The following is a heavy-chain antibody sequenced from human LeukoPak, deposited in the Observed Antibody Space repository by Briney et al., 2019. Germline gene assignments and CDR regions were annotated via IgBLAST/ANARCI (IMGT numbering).Heavy chain of an antibody. CDR1: GFSFSGHW. CDR2: ISPTGSTT. J-gene: IGHJ4*02. D-gene: IGHD6-6*01. CDR3: ARGPNSNWSGLDF. V-gene: IGHV3-74*01. Sequence: PGGSLRLSCTGSGFSFSGHWMHWARQLPGKGLVWVSRISPTGSTTSYADSVKGRFTVSRDNAKNTLYLQVNNLRAEDTAVYYCARGPNSNWSGLDFWGQGTLLTVSS.